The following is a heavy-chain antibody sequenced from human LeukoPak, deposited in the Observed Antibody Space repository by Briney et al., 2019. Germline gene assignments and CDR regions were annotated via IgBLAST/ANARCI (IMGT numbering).Heavy chain of an antibody. D-gene: IGHD6-19*01. Sequence: SETLSLTCTVSGGSISSYYWSWIRQPPGKGLEWIGYIYYSESTNHNPSLKSRVTISVDTSKNQFSLKLSSVTAADTAVYYCARGKTYSSGWSDNWFDPWGQGTLVTVSS. CDR2: IYYSEST. CDR3: ARGKTYSSGWSDNWFDP. V-gene: IGHV4-59*08. CDR1: GGSISSYY. J-gene: IGHJ5*02.